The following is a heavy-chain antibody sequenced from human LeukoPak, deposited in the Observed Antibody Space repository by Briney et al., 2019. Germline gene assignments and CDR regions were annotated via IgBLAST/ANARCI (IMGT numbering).Heavy chain of an antibody. V-gene: IGHV3-23*01. CDR1: GFTFRRYG. CDR3: AKGHADSSGYYYFDS. J-gene: IGHJ4*02. D-gene: IGHD3-22*01. CDR2: IRGNADTT. Sequence: GGSLRLPCAASGFTFRRYGMSWVRQAPGKGLEWVSGIRGNADTTYYADSVKGRFSIFRDNSKNMLYLQMNSLRVEDTAVYYCAKGHADSSGYYYFDSWGQGTLVTVPS.